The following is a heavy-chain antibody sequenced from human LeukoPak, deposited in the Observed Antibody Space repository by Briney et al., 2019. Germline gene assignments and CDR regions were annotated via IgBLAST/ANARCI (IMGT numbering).Heavy chain of an antibody. V-gene: IGHV7-4-1*02. D-gene: IGHD6-6*01. Sequence: ASVKVSCKASGYTFTSYAMNWVRQAPGQGLEWMGWISTNTGNPTYAQGFTGRFVFSLDTSVSTAYLQISSLKAEDTAVYYCARVGEGSSPRDDAFDIWGQGTMVTVSS. J-gene: IGHJ3*02. CDR2: ISTNTGNP. CDR3: ARVGEGSSPRDDAFDI. CDR1: GYTFTSYA.